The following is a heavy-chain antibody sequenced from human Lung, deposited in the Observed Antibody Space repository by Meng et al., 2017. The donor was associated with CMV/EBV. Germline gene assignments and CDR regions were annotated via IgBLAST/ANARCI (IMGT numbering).Heavy chain of an antibody. CDR2: ISPYDGDT. CDR3: ARDLEYCGSTTCYEDCFDP. D-gene: IGHD2-2*01. Sequence: AXVXVSXXATGYSFTDYGISWVRQPPGQGLEWVGWISPYDGDTNYARKLQGRVTMTTDTSTTTAYMELRSLRSDDTAVYYCARDLEYCGSTTCYEDCFDPWGQGTXVTVSS. J-gene: IGHJ5*02. CDR1: GYSFTDYG. V-gene: IGHV1-18*01.